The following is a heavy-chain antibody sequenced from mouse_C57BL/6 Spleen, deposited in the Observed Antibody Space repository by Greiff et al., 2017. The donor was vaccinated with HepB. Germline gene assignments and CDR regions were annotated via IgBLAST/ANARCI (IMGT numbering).Heavy chain of an antibody. Sequence: VQLQQSGAELVRPGASVKLSCTASGFNIKDDYMHWVKQRPEQGLEWIGWIDPENGDTEYASKFQGKATITADTSSNTAYLQLSSLTSEDTAVYYCTTGSGSYYFDYWGQGTTLTVSS. D-gene: IGHD1-3*01. V-gene: IGHV14-4*01. CDR1: GFNIKDDY. CDR3: TTGSGSYYFDY. CDR2: IDPENGDT. J-gene: IGHJ2*01.